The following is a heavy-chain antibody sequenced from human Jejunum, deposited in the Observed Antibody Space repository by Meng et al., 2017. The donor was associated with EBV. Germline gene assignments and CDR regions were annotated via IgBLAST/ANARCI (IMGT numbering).Heavy chain of an antibody. CDR2: IHYTGIT. J-gene: IGHJ4*02. D-gene: IGHD2-15*01. CDR1: GGSISGGGYY. V-gene: IGHV4-30-4*01. CDR3: ASAHCSGGGCPGGD. Sequence: QVQLQESGPGLVKPSXXXXXXRXVSGGSISGGGYYWSWIRQSPGKGLEWIGYIHYTGITYYNPSLKSRVDILVDTSKNQFSLNLSSVTAADTAVYYCASAHCSGGGCPGGDWSQGTLGTVSS.